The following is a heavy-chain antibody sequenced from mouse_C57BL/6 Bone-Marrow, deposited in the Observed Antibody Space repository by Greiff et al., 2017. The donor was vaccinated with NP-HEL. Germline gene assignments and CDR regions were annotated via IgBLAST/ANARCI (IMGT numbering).Heavy chain of an antibody. Sequence: VQLQQSGAELARPGASVKLSCKASGYTFTSYGISWVKQRTGQGLEWIGEIYPRSDNTYYNEKFKGKATLTADKSSSTAYMELRSLTSEDSAVYFCARVYYAMDYWGQGTSVTVSS. CDR1: GYTFTSYG. V-gene: IGHV1-81*01. CDR2: IYPRSDNT. CDR3: ARVYYAMDY. J-gene: IGHJ4*01.